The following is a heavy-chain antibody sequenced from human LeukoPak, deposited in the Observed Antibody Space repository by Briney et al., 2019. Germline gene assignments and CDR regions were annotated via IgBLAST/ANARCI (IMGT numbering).Heavy chain of an antibody. Sequence: PSQTLSLTCTVSGGSISSYYWSWIRQPPGKGLEWIGYIYYSGSTNYNPSLKSRVTISVDTSKNQFSLKPSSVTAADTAVYYCXXXXXXXXYYDTRYYYYMDVWGKGTTVTISS. CDR1: GGSISSYY. CDR3: XXXXXXXXYYDTRYYYYMDV. CDR2: IYYSGST. V-gene: IGHV4-59*01. D-gene: IGHD3-16*01. J-gene: IGHJ6*03.